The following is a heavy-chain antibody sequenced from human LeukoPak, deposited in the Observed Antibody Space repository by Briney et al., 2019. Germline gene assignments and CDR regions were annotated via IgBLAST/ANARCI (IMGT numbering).Heavy chain of an antibody. CDR2: IKQDGSEK. Sequence: PGGSLSPSCAASGFTFSSYWMSWVRQAPGKGLEWVANIKQDGSEKYYVDSVKGRFTISRDNAKNSLYLQMNSLRAEDTAVYYCASHYGDYSFFDYWGQGTLVTVSS. D-gene: IGHD4-17*01. CDR1: GFTFSSYW. J-gene: IGHJ4*02. CDR3: ASHYGDYSFFDY. V-gene: IGHV3-7*02.